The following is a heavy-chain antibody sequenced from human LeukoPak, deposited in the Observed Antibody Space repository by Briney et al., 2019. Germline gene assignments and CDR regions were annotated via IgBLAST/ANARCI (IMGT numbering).Heavy chain of an antibody. CDR1: GGSISIHY. J-gene: IGHJ4*02. CDR3: ATIKRGSIYGYFDF. CDR2: VRDTGTT. D-gene: IGHD5-18*01. V-gene: IGHV4-59*11. Sequence: SETLSLTCTVSGGSISIHYWSWIRQPPGMGLEWIGYVRDTGTTTDNPSLSSRVTLSADTSKNQLSLRLSSVTAADTAVYYCATIKRGSIYGYFDFWGQGILVTVSS.